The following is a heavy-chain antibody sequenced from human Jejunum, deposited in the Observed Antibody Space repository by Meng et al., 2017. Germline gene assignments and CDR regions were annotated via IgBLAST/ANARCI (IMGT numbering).Heavy chain of an antibody. V-gene: IGHV7-4-1*02. Sequence: QVKLLRSGAQVHKPGPSVKVSCKASGYTFTDYYMHWVRQAPGQGLEWIGWINTNTGNANYGPDFTGRFVFSLDTSVSTAYLQISSLSAEDTAVYYCARHTGNLGLDYWGQGTLVTVSS. J-gene: IGHJ4*02. CDR2: INTNTGNA. D-gene: IGHD4-23*01. CDR1: GYTFTDYY. CDR3: ARHTGNLGLDY.